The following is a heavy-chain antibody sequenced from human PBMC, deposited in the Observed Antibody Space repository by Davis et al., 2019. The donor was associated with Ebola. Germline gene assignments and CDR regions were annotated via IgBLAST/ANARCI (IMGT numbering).Heavy chain of an antibody. D-gene: IGHD5-24*01. Sequence: GESLKISCAASGFTFSSFAMHWVRQAPGKGLEWVTLMSYDGSNRYYADSVRGRFTISRDNSKNTLYLQMNSLKTEDTAMYYCAKIGARFWHGYPNHHYFDYWGQGTLVTVSS. CDR1: GFTFSSFA. J-gene: IGHJ4*02. CDR3: AKIGARFWHGYPNHHYFDY. V-gene: IGHV3-30-3*02. CDR2: MSYDGSNR.